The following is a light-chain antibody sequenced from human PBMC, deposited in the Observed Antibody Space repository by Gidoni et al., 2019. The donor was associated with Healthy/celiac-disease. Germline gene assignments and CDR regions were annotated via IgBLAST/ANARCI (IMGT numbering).Light chain of an antibody. CDR1: QSVSSSY. CDR3: QQYGSSPPRYT. J-gene: IGKJ2*01. V-gene: IGKV3-20*01. CDR2: GAS. Sequence: IVLTQSPVTLSLSPGERATLSCRASQSVSSSYLAWYQQKPGQAPRLLIYGASSRATGIPDRFSGSGSGTDFTLTISRLEPEDFAVYYCQQYGSSPPRYTFGQGTKLEIK.